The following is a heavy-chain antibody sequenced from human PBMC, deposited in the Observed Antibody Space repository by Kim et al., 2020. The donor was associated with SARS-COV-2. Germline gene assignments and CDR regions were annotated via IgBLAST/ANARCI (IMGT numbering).Heavy chain of an antibody. CDR2: ISGSGGST. D-gene: IGHD1-26*01. CDR1: GFTFSSSA. V-gene: IGHV3-23*01. Sequence: GGSLRLSCAASGFTFSSSAMSWVRQAPGQGLEWVSAISGSGGSTYYADSVKGRFTISRDNSKNTLYLQMNSLRAEDTAVYYCAKDVPHLVSGSYVDYWGQGTLVTVSS. J-gene: IGHJ4*02. CDR3: AKDVPHLVSGSYVDY.